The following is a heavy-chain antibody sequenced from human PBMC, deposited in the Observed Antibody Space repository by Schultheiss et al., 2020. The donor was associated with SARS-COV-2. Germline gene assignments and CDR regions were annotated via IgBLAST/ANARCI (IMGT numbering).Heavy chain of an antibody. J-gene: IGHJ3*02. CDR1: GFTFSSYA. CDR3: AKEIYDFWSGYFSDAFDI. Sequence: GGSLRLSCAASGFTFSSYAMSWVRQAPGKGLEWVSAMSGSGGSTYYADSVKGRFTISRDNSKNTLYLQMNSLRAEDTAVYYCAKEIYDFWSGYFSDAFDIWGQGTMVTVSS. D-gene: IGHD3-3*01. CDR2: MSGSGGST. V-gene: IGHV3-23*01.